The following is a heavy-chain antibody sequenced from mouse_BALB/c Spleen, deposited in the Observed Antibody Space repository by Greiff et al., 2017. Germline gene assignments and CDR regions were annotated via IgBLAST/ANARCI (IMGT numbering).Heavy chain of an antibody. CDR1: GYTFTSYY. D-gene: IGHD2-2*01. CDR3: TTIYYGYGNFDY. V-gene: IGHV1S81*02. J-gene: IGHJ2*01. CDR2: INPSNGGT. Sequence: QVQLQQPGAELVKPGASVKLSCKASGYTFTSYYMYWVKQRPGQGLEWIGGINPSNGGTNFNEKFKSKATLTVDKSSSTAYMQLSSLTSEDSAVYYCTTIYYGYGNFDYWGQGTTLTVSS.